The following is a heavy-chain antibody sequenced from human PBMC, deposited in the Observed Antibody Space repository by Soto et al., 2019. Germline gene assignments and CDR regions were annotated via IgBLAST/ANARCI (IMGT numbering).Heavy chain of an antibody. CDR2: ISAYNGNT. CDR1: GYTFTSYD. Sequence: QVQLVQSGAEVKKPGASVKVSCKASGYTFTSYDISWVRQAPGQGLECMVWISAYNGNTNYTQMLQCRVTMTTDTSTRTAYMELRSLRSDDTAVYYCARESASGSRGFDYWGQGTLVTVSS. V-gene: IGHV1-18*01. D-gene: IGHD3-10*01. J-gene: IGHJ4*02. CDR3: ARESASGSRGFDY.